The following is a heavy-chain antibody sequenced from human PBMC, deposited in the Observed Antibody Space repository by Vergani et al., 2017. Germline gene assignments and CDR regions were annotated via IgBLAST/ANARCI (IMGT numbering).Heavy chain of an antibody. Sequence: QVQLQESGPGLVRPSETLSLTCTVSGGSLSGYYWNWILPTPGEGLEWIGYVEDSGYFNYNPSLKTRVSMSSDTSNNQFSLMLSSVTVADTAVYYCARSIVSRNPPDYFDNGGQGTLVTVSS. CDR2: VEDSGYF. CDR3: ARSIVSRNPPDYFDN. J-gene: IGHJ4*02. CDR1: GGSLSGYY. V-gene: IGHV4-59*01. D-gene: IGHD1-14*01.